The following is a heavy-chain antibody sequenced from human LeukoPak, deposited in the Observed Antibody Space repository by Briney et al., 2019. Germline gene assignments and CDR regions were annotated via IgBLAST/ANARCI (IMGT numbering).Heavy chain of an antibody. V-gene: IGHV7-4-1*02. CDR3: ARGQYSVAGTRGADY. D-gene: IGHD6-19*01. Sequence: ASVKVSCKASGYTFTSYAMNWVRQAPGQGLEWMGWINTNTGNPTYAQGFTGRFVFSLDTSVSTAYLQISSLKAEDIAVYYCARGQYSVAGTRGADYWGQGTLVTVSS. J-gene: IGHJ4*02. CDR2: INTNTGNP. CDR1: GYTFTSYA.